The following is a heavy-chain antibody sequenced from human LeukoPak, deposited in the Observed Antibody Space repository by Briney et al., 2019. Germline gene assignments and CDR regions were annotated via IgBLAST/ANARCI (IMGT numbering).Heavy chain of an antibody. CDR3: GSYYDSSGYYGGYFQH. D-gene: IGHD3-22*01. CDR1: GGSISSGDYY. CDR2: IYYSGST. V-gene: IGHV4-30-4*01. Sequence: SQTLSLTCTVSGGSISSGDYYWSWIRQPPGKGLEWIGYIYYSGSTYYNPSLKSRVTISVDTSKNQFSLKLSSVTAADTAVYYCGSYYDSSGYYGGYFQHWGQGTLVTVSS. J-gene: IGHJ1*01.